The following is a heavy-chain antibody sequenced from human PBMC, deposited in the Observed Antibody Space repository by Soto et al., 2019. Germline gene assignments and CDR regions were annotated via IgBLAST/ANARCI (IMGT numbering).Heavy chain of an antibody. V-gene: IGHV5-51*01. CDR1: GYSFSTYW. Sequence: PGESLKISCTGSGYSFSTYWIAWVRQMPGKGLEWMGIIYPGDSDTRYSPSFQGQVTISADTSTKTAYLQWSSLKASDTAIYYCARLPQFLWFGALTSSAYYFNYWGQGTLVTVSS. J-gene: IGHJ4*02. CDR3: ARLPQFLWFGALTSSAYYFNY. CDR2: IYPGDSDT. D-gene: IGHD3-10*01.